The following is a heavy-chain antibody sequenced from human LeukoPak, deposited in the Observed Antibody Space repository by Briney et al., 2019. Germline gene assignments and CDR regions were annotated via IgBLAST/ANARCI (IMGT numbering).Heavy chain of an antibody. CDR3: AKDLSVFSLAATPPY. Sequence: GGSLRLSCAASGFDFNNYVMHWVRQAPGKGLKWVSAISGSGGSTYYADSVKGRFTISRDNSKNTLYLQMNSLRAEDTAVYYCAKDLSVFSLAATPPYWGQGTLVTVSS. V-gene: IGHV3-23*01. CDR1: GFDFNNYV. J-gene: IGHJ4*02. D-gene: IGHD2-15*01. CDR2: ISGSGGST.